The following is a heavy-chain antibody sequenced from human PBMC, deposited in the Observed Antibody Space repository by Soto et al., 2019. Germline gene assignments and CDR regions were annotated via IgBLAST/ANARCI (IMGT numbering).Heavy chain of an antibody. D-gene: IGHD3-9*01. CDR2: IYSGGST. Sequence: EVQLVESGGGLVQPGGSLGLSCAASGFTFNTYWMHWVRQVPGKGLVWVSVIYSGGSTYYADSVKGRFTISRDNSRNTLYLQMNRLRAEDTAVYYCARDIRGNYDILTGYSYGMDVWGQGTTVTVSS. CDR3: ARDIRGNYDILTGYSYGMDV. CDR1: GFTFNTYW. J-gene: IGHJ6*02. V-gene: IGHV3-66*01.